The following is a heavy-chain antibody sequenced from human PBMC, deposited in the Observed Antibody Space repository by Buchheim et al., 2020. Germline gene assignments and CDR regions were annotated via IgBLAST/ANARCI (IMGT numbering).Heavy chain of an antibody. CDR3: ATGGGNYYDTSDPFDF. V-gene: IGHV1-18*01. CDR2: ISFYNRKT. Sequence: QVNLEQSGAEMKKPGASVTVSCKASGYTLSTNGVSWVRQAPGQGLEWMGWISFYNRKTNLGKKFQGRVTLTTDTSTSTAYMELRSLTSDDTAVYYCATGGGNYYDTSDPFDFWGQGTL. J-gene: IGHJ4*02. D-gene: IGHD3-22*01. CDR1: GYTLSTNG.